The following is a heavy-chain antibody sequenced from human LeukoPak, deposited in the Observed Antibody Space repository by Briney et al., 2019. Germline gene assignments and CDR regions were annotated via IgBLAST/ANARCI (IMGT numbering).Heavy chain of an antibody. Sequence: GGSLRLSCAASGFTFSSYALSWVRQAPGKGLEWVAAISGSGATIYYADSVKGRFTIARDNFKNTLYRQMNSLRAEDTAVYYCANDPQLLRYSASWGQGTLVTVSS. CDR1: GFTFSSYA. V-gene: IGHV3-23*01. D-gene: IGHD2-2*01. CDR3: ANDPQLLRYSAS. J-gene: IGHJ4*02. CDR2: ISGSGATI.